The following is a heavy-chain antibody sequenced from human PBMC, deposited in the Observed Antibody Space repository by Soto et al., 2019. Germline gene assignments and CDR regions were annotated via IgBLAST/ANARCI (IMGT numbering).Heavy chain of an antibody. Sequence: QVQLVQSGAEVKKPGASVKVSCKASGYTFTSYAMHWVRQAPGQRLEWMGWINAGNGNTKYSQKFQGRVTITRETPASTAYMELSSLRSEDTAVYYCARAPSWYNFDYWGQGTLVTVSS. J-gene: IGHJ4*02. D-gene: IGHD6-13*01. CDR3: ARAPSWYNFDY. CDR2: INAGNGNT. V-gene: IGHV1-3*01. CDR1: GYTFTSYA.